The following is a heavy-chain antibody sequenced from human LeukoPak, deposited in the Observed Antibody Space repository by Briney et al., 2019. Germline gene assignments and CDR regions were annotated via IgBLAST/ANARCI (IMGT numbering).Heavy chain of an antibody. V-gene: IGHV4-4*07. CDR2: IYTSGST. J-gene: IGHJ4*02. CDR1: GGSISSYY. CDR3: TSRIVVVPAAMVDY. Sequence: PSETLSLTCTVSGGSISSYYWSWIRQPAGKGLEWIGRIYTSGSTNYNPSLKSRVTMSVDTSKNQFSLKLSSVTAADTAVYYCTSRIVVVPAAMVDYWGQGTLVTVSS. D-gene: IGHD2-2*01.